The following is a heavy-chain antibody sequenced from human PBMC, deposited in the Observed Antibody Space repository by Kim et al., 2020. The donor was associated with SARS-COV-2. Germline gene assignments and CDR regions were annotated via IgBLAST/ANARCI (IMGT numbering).Heavy chain of an antibody. CDR2: LSWNSFAI. D-gene: IGHD6-19*01. Sequence: GGSLRLSCEASGFKFDDYAMHWVRQAPGKGLEWVSGLSWNSFAIGYADSVKGRFSISRDNAKNSVYLQMNSLRAEDTALYYCAKGGQAVAGTPFDNWGQGTLVTVSS. CDR1: GFKFDDYA. V-gene: IGHV3-9*01. J-gene: IGHJ4*02. CDR3: AKGGQAVAGTPFDN.